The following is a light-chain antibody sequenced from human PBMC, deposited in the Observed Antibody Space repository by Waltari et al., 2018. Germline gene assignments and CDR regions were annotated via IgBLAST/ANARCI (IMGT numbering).Light chain of an antibody. Sequence: EIVFTQSPGTLSLSPGERATLSCRASQSVSRALAWYQQKPGQAPRLLIYGGTRATGIPDRFSGSGSGTDFSLTISRLEPEDFAVYYCQHYVRLPATFGQGTKVEIK. J-gene: IGKJ1*01. CDR1: QSVSRA. V-gene: IGKV3-20*01. CDR3: QHYVRLPAT. CDR2: GGT.